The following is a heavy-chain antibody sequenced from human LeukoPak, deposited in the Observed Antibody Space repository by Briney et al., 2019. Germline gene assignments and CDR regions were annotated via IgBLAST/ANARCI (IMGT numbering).Heavy chain of an antibody. V-gene: IGHV3-48*03. J-gene: IGHJ6*03. D-gene: IGHD3-10*01. CDR2: ISSSGSTI. CDR1: GFTFSSYE. Sequence: PGGSLRLSCAASGFTFSSYEMNWVRQAPGKGLGWVSYISSSGSTICYADSVKGRFTISRDNAKNSLYLQMNSLRAEDTAVYYCAREDTMVRGGHYYYYYYMDVWGKGTTVTVSS. CDR3: AREDTMVRGGHYYYYYYMDV.